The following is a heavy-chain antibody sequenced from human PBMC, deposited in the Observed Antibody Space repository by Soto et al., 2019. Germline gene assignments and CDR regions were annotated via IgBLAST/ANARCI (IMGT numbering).Heavy chain of an antibody. Sequence: QVQLVQSGVEVKKPGASVKVSCKASGYTFTNYGITWVRQAPGQGLEWMGWINPYNGNTNYAQKIQGRVTMTSDTSTSTAYMEVRSLRSDDTAVYYCARGSDYLGWWDQGTLVTVSS. D-gene: IGHD3-9*01. CDR3: ARGSDYLGW. V-gene: IGHV1-18*01. J-gene: IGHJ4*02. CDR1: GYTFTNYG. CDR2: INPYNGNT.